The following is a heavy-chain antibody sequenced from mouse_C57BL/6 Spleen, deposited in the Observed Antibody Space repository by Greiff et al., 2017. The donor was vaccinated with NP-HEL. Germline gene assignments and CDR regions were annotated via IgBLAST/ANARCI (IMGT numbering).Heavy chain of an antibody. CDR2: FYPGSGSI. CDR3: ARHEKGALITTGYAMDY. Sequence: VVKPGASVKLSCKASGYTFTEYTIHWVKQRSGQGLEWIGWFYPGSGSIKYNEKFKDKATLTADKSSSTVYMELSRLTSEDSAVYFCARHEKGALITTGYAMDYWGQGTSVTVSS. CDR1: GYTFTEYT. J-gene: IGHJ4*01. D-gene: IGHD1-1*01. V-gene: IGHV1-62-2*01.